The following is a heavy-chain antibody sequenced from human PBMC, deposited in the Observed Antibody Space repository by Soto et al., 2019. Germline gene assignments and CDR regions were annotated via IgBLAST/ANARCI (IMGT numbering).Heavy chain of an antibody. CDR1: GFTFCSYG. CDR3: ARDPGSSWYYFDY. CDR2: IWYDGSNK. Sequence: QVQLVESGGGVVQTGRSLRLSCAASGFTFCSYGMYWVRQAPGKGLEWVAVIWYDGSNKYYADSVKGRFTISRDNSKNTLYLQMNSLRADDTAVYYCARDPGSSWYYFDYWGQGTLVTVSS. J-gene: IGHJ4*02. D-gene: IGHD6-13*01. V-gene: IGHV3-33*01.